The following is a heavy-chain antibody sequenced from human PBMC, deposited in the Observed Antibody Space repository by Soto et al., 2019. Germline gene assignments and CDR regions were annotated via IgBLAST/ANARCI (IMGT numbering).Heavy chain of an antibody. CDR1: GFTFSTFW. D-gene: IGHD5-12*01. CDR2: IKQEGVEK. J-gene: IGHJ4*02. Sequence: GGSLRLSCAASGFTFSTFWMSWVRRAPGKGLEWVANIKQEGVEKTYVGSVKGRFTISRDNAKNSLYLQMNSLRAEDTAAYYCARFRTDGYPAPYYFDYWGLGTLVTVSS. V-gene: IGHV3-7*05. CDR3: ARFRTDGYPAPYYFDY.